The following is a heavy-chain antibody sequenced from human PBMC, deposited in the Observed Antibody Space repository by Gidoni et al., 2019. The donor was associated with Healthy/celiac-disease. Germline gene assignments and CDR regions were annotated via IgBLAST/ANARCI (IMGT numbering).Heavy chain of an antibody. V-gene: IGHV3-7*03. D-gene: IGHD5-12*01. CDR2: IKQDGSEK. Sequence: EVQLVESGGGLVQPGGSLRLSCAASGFTFSSYWMSWVRQAPGKGLEWVANIKQDGSEKYYVDSVKGRFTISRDNAKNSLYLQMNSLRAEDTAVYYCARTRRDGYNCFDYWGQGTLVTVSS. J-gene: IGHJ4*02. CDR1: GFTFSSYW. CDR3: ARTRRDGYNCFDY.